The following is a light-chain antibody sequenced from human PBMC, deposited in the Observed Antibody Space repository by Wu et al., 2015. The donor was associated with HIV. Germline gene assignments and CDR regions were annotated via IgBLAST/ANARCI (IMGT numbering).Light chain of an antibody. V-gene: IGKV3-20*01. Sequence: EIVLTQSPATLSLSPGERATLSCRASQSVSSYLAWYQQKPGQAPRLLIYGASSRATGIPDRFSGSGSGTDFTLTISRLEPEDFAVYYCQQYGSSRRLTFGGGTKVEIK. CDR2: GAS. CDR3: QQYGSSRRLT. J-gene: IGKJ4*01. CDR1: QSVSSY.